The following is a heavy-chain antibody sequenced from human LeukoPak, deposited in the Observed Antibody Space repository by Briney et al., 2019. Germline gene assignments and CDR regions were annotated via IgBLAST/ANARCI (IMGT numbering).Heavy chain of an antibody. CDR2: IWYDASNK. CDR3: ASQGGLLWFGELSGGMDV. CDR1: GISFRSYG. J-gene: IGHJ6*02. D-gene: IGHD3-10*01. Sequence: GGSQRLSCAASGISFRSYGMHWVRQAPGKGLEWVTFIWYDASNKYYADSVKGRFTISRDNSKNTLYLQMNSLRAEDTAVYYCASQGGLLWFGELSGGMDVWGQGTTVTVSS. V-gene: IGHV3-30*02.